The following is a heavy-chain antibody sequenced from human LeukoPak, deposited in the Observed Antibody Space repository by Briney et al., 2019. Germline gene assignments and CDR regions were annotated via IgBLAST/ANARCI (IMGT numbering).Heavy chain of an antibody. V-gene: IGHV1-18*01. CDR2: ISAYNGNT. D-gene: IGHD1-7*01. CDR3: ARELDLGNYFDY. J-gene: IGHJ4*02. CDR1: GYTFTSYG. Sequence: ASVTVSCKASGYTFTSYGVSWVRQAPGQGLEWMGWISAYNGNTNYAQNLQGRVTMTTDTSTSTAYMELRSLRSDDTAVYYCARELDLGNYFDYWGQGTLVSVSS.